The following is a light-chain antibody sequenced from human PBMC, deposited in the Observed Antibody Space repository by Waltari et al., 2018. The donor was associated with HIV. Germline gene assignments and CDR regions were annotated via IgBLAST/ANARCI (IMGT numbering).Light chain of an antibody. Sequence: EIVLTQSPGTLSLSPGERATLSCRASQSVSSNFLAWYQQRAGQAPRLLIYGASSRATGIPDRFSGSGSGTDFTLTISRLEPEDSAVYYCQHYGRSPPMYTFGQGTKLEIK. CDR3: QHYGRSPPMYT. J-gene: IGKJ2*01. V-gene: IGKV3-20*01. CDR2: GAS. CDR1: QSVSSNF.